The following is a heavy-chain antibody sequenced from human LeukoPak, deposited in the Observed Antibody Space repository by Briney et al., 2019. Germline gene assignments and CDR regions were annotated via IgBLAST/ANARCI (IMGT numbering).Heavy chain of an antibody. V-gene: IGHV5-51*01. D-gene: IGHD1-1*01. CDR2: IYPGDSDT. CDR1: GYSFTYYW. CDR3: ARQDGNSKYYFDY. J-gene: IGHJ4*02. Sequence: GESLKISCKGSGYSFTYYWIGWVRQMPGKGLEWMGIIYPGDSDTRYRPTFQGQVTISVDKSISTAYLQWSSLKASDTAMYYCARQDGNSKYYFDYWGQGTLVTVSS.